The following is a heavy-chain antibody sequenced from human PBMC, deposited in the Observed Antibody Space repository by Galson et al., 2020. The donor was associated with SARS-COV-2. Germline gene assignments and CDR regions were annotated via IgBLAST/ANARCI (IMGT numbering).Heavy chain of an antibody. CDR1: GFNFRNDW. V-gene: IGHV3-15*01. J-gene: IGHJ3*01. D-gene: IGHD1-26*01. CDR2: IKANVHGGTT. CDR3: TAIVGDGDTCDF. Sequence: GGSLRLSCAASGFNFRNDWMSWVRQAPGKGLEWVGRIKANVHGGTTDYAAPVRGRFAISRDDSQNTMYLQLNSLTTEDTGVYYCTAIVGDGDTCDFWGQGTMLAVSS.